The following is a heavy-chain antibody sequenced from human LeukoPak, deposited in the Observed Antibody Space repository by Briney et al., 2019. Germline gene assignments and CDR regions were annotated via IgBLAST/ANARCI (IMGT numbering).Heavy chain of an antibody. CDR1: GFIFSGSA. CDR2: IRDKANSYAT. D-gene: IGHD3-22*01. Sequence: PGGSLKLSCAASGFIFSGSAMHWVRQASGKGLEWVGRIRDKANSYATAYAASVKGRFTISRDDSKNTAYLQMNSLKTEDTAVYYCTKAGDSTGSDLTPFGHWGQGTLVTVSS. J-gene: IGHJ4*02. CDR3: TKAGDSTGSDLTPFGH. V-gene: IGHV3-73*01.